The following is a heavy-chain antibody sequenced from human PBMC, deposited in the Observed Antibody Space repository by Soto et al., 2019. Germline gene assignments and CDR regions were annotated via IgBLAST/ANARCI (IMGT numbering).Heavy chain of an antibody. J-gene: IGHJ4*02. CDR2: IWSDGKKK. CDR1: GFTCSNYA. V-gene: IGHV3-33*01. Sequence: PGGSLRLCCVTSGFTCSNYAMHLLRQPPGKGLEWMPIIWSDGKKKYYADSVKGRFTISKDDSTNTLYLQMDNLRPEDTAVYYCARGTKNWNYDSFDYWGQGA. CDR3: ARGTKNWNYDSFDY. D-gene: IGHD1-7*01.